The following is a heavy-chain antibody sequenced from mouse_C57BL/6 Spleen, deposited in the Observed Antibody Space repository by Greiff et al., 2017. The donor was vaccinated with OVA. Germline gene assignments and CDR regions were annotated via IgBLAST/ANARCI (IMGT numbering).Heavy chain of an antibody. V-gene: IGHV1-76*01. CDR2: IYPGSGNT. CDR3: AHLFDY. CDR1: GYTFTDYY. Sequence: VKLMESGAELVRPGASVKLSCKASGYTFTDYYINWVKQRPGQGLEWIARIYPGSGNTYYNEKFKGKATLTAEKSSSTAYMQLSSLTSEDSAVYFCAHLFDYWGQGTTLTVSS. J-gene: IGHJ2*01.